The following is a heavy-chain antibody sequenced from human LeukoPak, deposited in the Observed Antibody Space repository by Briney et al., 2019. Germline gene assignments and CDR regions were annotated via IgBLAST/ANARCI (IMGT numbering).Heavy chain of an antibody. Sequence: GGSLRLSCAASGLTFSSYWMSWVRQAPGKGLEWVANIKQDGSEKNYVDSVKGRFSISRDNAKNSLYLQMNSVRGEDTAVYYCAYLNSHAFDIWGQGTVVTVSS. J-gene: IGHJ3*02. V-gene: IGHV3-7*01. CDR1: GLTFSSYW. CDR2: IKQDGSEK. CDR3: AYLNSHAFDI. D-gene: IGHD1-7*01.